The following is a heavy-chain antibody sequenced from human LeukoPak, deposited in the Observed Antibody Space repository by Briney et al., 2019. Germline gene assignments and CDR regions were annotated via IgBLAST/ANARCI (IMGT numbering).Heavy chain of an antibody. J-gene: IGHJ4*02. CDR1: GGSFSGYY. CDR2: INHSGST. CDR3: ARDLHIAVAGTGFDY. Sequence: SETLSLTCAVYGGSFSGYYWSWIRQPPGKGLEWIGEINHSGSTNYNPSLKSRVTISVDTSKNQFSLKLSSVTAADTAVYYCARDLHIAVAGTGFDYWGQGTLVTVSS. V-gene: IGHV4-34*01. D-gene: IGHD6-19*01.